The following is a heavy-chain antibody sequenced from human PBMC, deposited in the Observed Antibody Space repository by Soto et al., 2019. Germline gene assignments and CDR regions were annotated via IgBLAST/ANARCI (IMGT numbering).Heavy chain of an antibody. V-gene: IGHV4-31*03. Sequence: SETLSLTCTVSGGSISSGGYYWSWIRQHPGKGLEWIGYIYYSGSTYYNPSLKSRVTISVDTSKNQFSLKLSSVTAADTAVYYCGRVLLWLGELSPRYYYYYGMDVWGQGTTVTVSS. CDR2: IYYSGST. D-gene: IGHD3-10*01. J-gene: IGHJ6*02. CDR3: GRVLLWLGELSPRYYYYYGMDV. CDR1: GGSISSGGYY.